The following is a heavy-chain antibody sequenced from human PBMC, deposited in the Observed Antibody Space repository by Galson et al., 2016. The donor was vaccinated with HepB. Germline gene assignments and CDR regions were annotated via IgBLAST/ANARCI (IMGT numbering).Heavy chain of an antibody. CDR1: GFILSSHS. CDR3: AKDLTGRYTIDY. D-gene: IGHD3-10*01. CDR2: IGVINYM. Sequence: SLRLSCAASGFILSSHSMSWVRQAPGKGLEWVAFIGVINYMYYADSVRGRFTIPRDDAKNSLYLQINSLRDEDTAVYYCAKDLTGRYTIDYWGQGTLVTVSS. J-gene: IGHJ4*02. V-gene: IGHV3-48*02.